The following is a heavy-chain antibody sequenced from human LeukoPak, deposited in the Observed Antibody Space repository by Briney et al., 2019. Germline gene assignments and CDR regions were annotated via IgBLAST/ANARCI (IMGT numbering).Heavy chain of an antibody. CDR3: ARERTGTTTGGAFDI. Sequence: GGSLRLSCAASGFTFSSYAMHWVRQAPGKGLEWVAVISYDGSNKYYADSVKGRFTISRDNSKNTLYLQMNSLRAEDTAVYYCARERTGTTTGGAFDIWGQGTMVTVSS. J-gene: IGHJ3*02. D-gene: IGHD1-1*01. V-gene: IGHV3-30-3*01. CDR2: ISYDGSNK. CDR1: GFTFSSYA.